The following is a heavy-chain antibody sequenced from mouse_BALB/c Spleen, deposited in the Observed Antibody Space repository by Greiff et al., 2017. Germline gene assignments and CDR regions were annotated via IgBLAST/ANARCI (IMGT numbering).Heavy chain of an antibody. V-gene: IGHV14-3*02. CDR2: IDPANGNT. D-gene: IGHD1-1*01. CDR3: ARSKYYGSSPWFAY. CDR1: GFNIKDTY. J-gene: IGHJ3*01. Sequence: EVKLMESGAELVKPGASVKLSCTASGFNIKDTYMHWVKQRPEQGLEWIGRIDPANGNTKYDPKFQGKATITADTSSNTAYLQLSSLTSEDTAVYYCARSKYYGSSPWFAYWGQGTLVTVSA.